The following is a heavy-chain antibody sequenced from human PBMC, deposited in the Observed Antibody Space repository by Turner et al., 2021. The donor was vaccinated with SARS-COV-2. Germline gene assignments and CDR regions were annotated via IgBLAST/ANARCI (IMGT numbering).Heavy chain of an antibody. D-gene: IGHD5-18*01. CDR1: GYTLTELS. J-gene: IGHJ5*02. Sequence: QVQLVQSGAEVKKPGASVKVSCKVSGYTLTELSMHWVRQAPGKGLEWMGGFDPEDGETIYAQKFQDRVTMTEDTSTDTAYMELSRLRSDDTAVYYCARQATAMFTGPRPATAAGFDPWGQGTLVTVSS. CDR2: FDPEDGET. CDR3: ARQATAMFTGPRPATAAGFDP. V-gene: IGHV1-24*01.